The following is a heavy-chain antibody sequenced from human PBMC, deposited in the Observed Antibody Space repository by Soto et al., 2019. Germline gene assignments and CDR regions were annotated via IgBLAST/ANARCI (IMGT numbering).Heavy chain of an antibody. CDR2: ISYDGSNK. CDR3: AKEDSSSSYYYYGMDV. V-gene: IGHV3-30*18. J-gene: IGHJ6*02. D-gene: IGHD6-6*01. CDR1: GFTFSSYG. Sequence: PGGSLRLSCAASGFTFSSYGMHWVRQAPGKGLEWVAVISYDGSNKYYADSVKGRFTISRDNSKNTLYLQMNSLRAEDTAVYYCAKEDSSSSYYYYGMDVWGQGTTVTVSS.